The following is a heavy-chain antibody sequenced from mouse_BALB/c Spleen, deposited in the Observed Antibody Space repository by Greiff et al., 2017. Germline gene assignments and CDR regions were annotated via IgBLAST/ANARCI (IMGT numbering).Heavy chain of an antibody. V-gene: IGHV5-6-4*01. D-gene: IGHD4-1*01. CDR3: TRDLG. CDR2: ISSGGSYT. J-gene: IGHJ3*01. Sequence: EVQLVESGGGLVKPGGSLKLSCAASGFTFSSYTMSWVRQTPEKRLEWVATISSGGSYTYYPDSVKGRFTISRDNAKNTLYLQMSSLKSEDTAMYYCTRDLGWGQGTLVTVSA. CDR1: GFTFSSYT.